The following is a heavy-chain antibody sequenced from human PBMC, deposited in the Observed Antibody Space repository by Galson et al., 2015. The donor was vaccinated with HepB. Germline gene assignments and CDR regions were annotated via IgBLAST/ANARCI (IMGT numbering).Heavy chain of an antibody. CDR2: ISTYNDNT. CDR3: ARDPFTAATDPSIFDY. CDR1: GYTFTSFG. D-gene: IGHD6-13*01. V-gene: IGHV1-18*01. J-gene: IGHJ4*02. Sequence: SVKVSCKASGYTFTSFGINWVRQAPGQGLEWMGWISTYNDNTNYAQNLQGRVTMTADTSTSTAYMELRSLRSDDTAVYYCARDPFTAATDPSIFDYWGQGTLVTVSS.